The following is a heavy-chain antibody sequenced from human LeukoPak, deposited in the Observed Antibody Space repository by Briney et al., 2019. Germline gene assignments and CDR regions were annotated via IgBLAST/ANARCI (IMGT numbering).Heavy chain of an antibody. Sequence: PGMSVRLSCAASSFTFYSYAMLWVPQAPGKGLEWVAVISYDGSNKYYAVSVKGRFTISRDNSKNTLYLQMNSLRAEDTAVYYCARARSTVPPWGYMDVWGKGTTVTVSS. J-gene: IGHJ6*03. D-gene: IGHD2-2*01. CDR2: ISYDGSNK. V-gene: IGHV3-30*01. CDR3: ARARSTVPPWGYMDV. CDR1: SFTFYSYA.